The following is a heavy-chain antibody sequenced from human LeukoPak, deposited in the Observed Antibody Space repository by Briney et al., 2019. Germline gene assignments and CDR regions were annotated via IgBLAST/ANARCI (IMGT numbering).Heavy chain of an antibody. J-gene: IGHJ3*02. CDR2: IYYSGSV. Sequence: PSETLSLTCSVSGGSISSSTYYWGWIRQPPGKGLGWIGSIYYSGSVNYNPSLKTRVTISADTSKNQLSLKLTSVTAADTALYYCARQGSGGRALDIWGQGTMVTVSS. CDR1: GGSISSSTYY. CDR3: ARQGSGGRALDI. V-gene: IGHV4-39*01.